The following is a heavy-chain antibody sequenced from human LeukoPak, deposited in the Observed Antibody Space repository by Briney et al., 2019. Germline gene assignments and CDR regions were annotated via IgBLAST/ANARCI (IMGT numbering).Heavy chain of an antibody. D-gene: IGHD2-15*01. J-gene: IGHJ3*02. CDR3: ARLFLASRGGRGAFDI. V-gene: IGHV3-48*03. CDR1: GFTFSSYE. Sequence: PGGSLRLSCAASGFTFSSYEMNWVRQAPGKGLEWVSYISSSGSTIYYADSVKGRFTTSRDNAKNPLYLQMNSLRAEDTAVYYCARLFLASRGGRGAFDIWGQGTMVTVSS. CDR2: ISSSGSTI.